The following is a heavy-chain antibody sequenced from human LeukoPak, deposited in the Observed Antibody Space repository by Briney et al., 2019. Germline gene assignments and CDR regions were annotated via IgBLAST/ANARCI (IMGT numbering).Heavy chain of an antibody. CDR2: MNPNTGNT. J-gene: IGHJ2*01. CDR3: AGFIRRDSSGNYERYFDL. CDR1: GYTFIDYD. Sequence: ASVKVSCKASGYTFIDYDINWVRQATGQGPEWMGWMNPNTGNTGYAQKFQGRVALTRNTSTSTAYMELSSLRSEDTAVYYCAGFIRRDSSGNYERYFDLWGRGTLVTVSS. V-gene: IGHV1-8*01. D-gene: IGHD3-22*01.